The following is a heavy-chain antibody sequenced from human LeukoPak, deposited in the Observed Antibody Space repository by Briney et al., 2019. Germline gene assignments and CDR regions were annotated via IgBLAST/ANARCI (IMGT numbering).Heavy chain of an antibody. V-gene: IGHV1-46*01. J-gene: IGHJ4*02. Sequence: VASVKVFCKASGYTFSNYHIHWVRQAPGQGIEWMGIINPRYGSATYAQKFQGRVTMTRDMSTSTVHMELSSLRSDDTAVYYCAREEARDGSTGYYFDYWGQGTLLTVSS. CDR1: GYTFSNYH. CDR2: INPRYGSA. CDR3: AREEARDGSTGYYFDY. D-gene: IGHD5-24*01.